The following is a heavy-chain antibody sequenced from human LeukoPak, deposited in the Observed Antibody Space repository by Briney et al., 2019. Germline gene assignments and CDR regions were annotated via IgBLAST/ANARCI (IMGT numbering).Heavy chain of an antibody. V-gene: IGHV3-30*03. J-gene: IGHJ5*02. Sequence: GKSLRLSCAASGFTFNNYGMHWVRQAPGKGLEWVAVISYDGRNIHYPDSVKGRFTISRDISTDTLWLQMDSLRTEDTAVYYCAREGGAGGSYLEHNWFDPWGQGTLVTVSS. D-gene: IGHD1-26*01. CDR2: ISYDGRNI. CDR3: AREGGAGGSYLEHNWFDP. CDR1: GFTFNNYG.